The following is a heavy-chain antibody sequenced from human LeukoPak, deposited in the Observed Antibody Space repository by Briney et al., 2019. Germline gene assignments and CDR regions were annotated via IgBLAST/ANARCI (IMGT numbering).Heavy chain of an antibody. CDR1: GYTLTELS. CDR3: AKDKTAYDILTGYPPYYYYYMDV. Sequence: ASVKVSCKVSGYTLTELSMHWVRQAPGKGLEWMGGFDPEDGGTIYAQKFQGRVTITTDESTSIAYMELSSLRSEDTAVYFCAKDKTAYDILTGYPPYYYYYMDVWGKGTTVTVSS. CDR2: FDPEDGGT. D-gene: IGHD3-9*01. V-gene: IGHV1-24*01. J-gene: IGHJ6*03.